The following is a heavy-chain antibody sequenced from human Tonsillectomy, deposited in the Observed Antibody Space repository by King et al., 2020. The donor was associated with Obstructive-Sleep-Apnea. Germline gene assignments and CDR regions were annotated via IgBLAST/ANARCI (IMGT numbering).Heavy chain of an antibody. CDR2: ISGNGGST. CDR3: ARGARTGASYPG. CDR1: GFTFSSYA. J-gene: IGHJ4*02. D-gene: IGHD1-26*01. V-gene: IGHV3-64*01. Sequence: VQLVESGGGLVQPGGSLRLSCAASGFTFSSYAMHWVRQAPGKGLEYVSAISGNGGSTYYANSVKGRFTISRDNSTNTLYLQMGSLRTEDMAVYYGARGARTGASYPGGGQGTLVTVSS.